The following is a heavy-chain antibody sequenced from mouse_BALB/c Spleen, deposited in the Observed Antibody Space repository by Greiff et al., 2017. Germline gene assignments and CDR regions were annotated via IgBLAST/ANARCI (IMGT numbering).Heavy chain of an antibody. CDR3: ARDNGYHYFDY. V-gene: IGHV5-4*02. Sequence: EVKLVESGGGLVKPGGSLKLSCAASGFTFSDYYMYWARQTPEKRLEWVATISDGGSYTYYPDSVKGRFTISRDNAKNNLYLQMSSLKSEDTAMYYCARDNGYHYFDYWGQGTTLTVSS. CDR2: ISDGGSYT. CDR1: GFTFSDYY. J-gene: IGHJ2*01. D-gene: IGHD2-2*01.